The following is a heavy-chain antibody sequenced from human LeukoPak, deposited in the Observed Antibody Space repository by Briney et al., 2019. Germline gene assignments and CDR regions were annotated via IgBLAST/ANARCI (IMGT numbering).Heavy chain of an antibody. CDR2: IYTSGST. V-gene: IGHV4-4*07. D-gene: IGHD1-26*01. Sequence: SETLSLTCTVSGGSLSSYYWSWIRQPAGKGLECIGRIYTSGSTNYNASLKSRVSMSVDASKNQFSLKLSSVTAADTAVFYCARENSGSYREFDYWGQGTLVTVSS. J-gene: IGHJ4*02. CDR1: GGSLSSYY. CDR3: ARENSGSYREFDY.